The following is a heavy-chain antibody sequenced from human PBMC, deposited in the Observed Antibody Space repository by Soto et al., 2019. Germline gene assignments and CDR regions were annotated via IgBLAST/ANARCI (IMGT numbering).Heavy chain of an antibody. CDR1: GGTLNNYA. D-gene: IGHD3-3*01. CDR2: ILPVSAPP. J-gene: IGHJ4*02. Sequence: SVKVSFKASGGTLNNYAINWVRQAPGQGLEWMGGILPVSAPPDYAQKFQGRVSITADHSTSTVYMELSRLKSDDTAVYFCATDSNYDVSNSFWGQGTLVTVSS. CDR3: ATDSNYDVSNSF. V-gene: IGHV1-69*13.